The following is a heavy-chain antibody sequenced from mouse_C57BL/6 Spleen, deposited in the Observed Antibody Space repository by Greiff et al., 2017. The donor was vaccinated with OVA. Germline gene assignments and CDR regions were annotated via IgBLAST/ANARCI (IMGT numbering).Heavy chain of an antibody. CDR1: GYTFTSYW. Sequence: VQLQQSGAELVKPGASVKMSCKASGYTFTSYWITWVKQRPGHGLEWIGDIYPGSGSTNYNEKFKSKATLTVDTSSSTAYMQLSSLTSEDSAVYYCARKDGNYSYWYFDVWGTGTTVTVSS. CDR2: IYPGSGST. CDR3: ARKDGNYSYWYFDV. J-gene: IGHJ1*03. D-gene: IGHD2-1*01. V-gene: IGHV1-55*01.